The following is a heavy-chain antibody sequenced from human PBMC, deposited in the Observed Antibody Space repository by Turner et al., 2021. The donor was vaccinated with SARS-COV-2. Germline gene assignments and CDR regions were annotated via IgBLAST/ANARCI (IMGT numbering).Heavy chain of an antibody. CDR3: SRGVDTAMVLYLGDYYGMDV. J-gene: IGHJ6*02. CDR1: GGPSRSYA. CDR2: IIPIFGTA. Sequence: QVQLVQSGAEVKITGTSVTVTCKASGGPSRSYAISWVRQATGHGLEWMVGIIPIFGTASYAQKFQGRVTITANESTSTAYMELISLRSEYTAVYYWSRGVDTAMVLYLGDYYGMDVWGQGTTVTVSS. V-gene: IGHV1-69*01. D-gene: IGHD5-18*01.